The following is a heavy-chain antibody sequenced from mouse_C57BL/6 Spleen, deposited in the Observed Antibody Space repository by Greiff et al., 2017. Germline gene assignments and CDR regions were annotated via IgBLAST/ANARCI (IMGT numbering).Heavy chain of an antibody. V-gene: IGHV1-69*01. CDR1: GYTFTSYW. D-gene: IGHD2-1*01. CDR3: AGEWDVYYGNPGWFAY. CDR2: IDPSDSYT. Sequence: VQLQQPGAELVMPGASVKLSCKASGYTFTSYWMHWVKQRPGHGLEWIGEIDPSDSYTNYNQKFKGKSTLTVDKSSSTAYMQLSSLTSEDSADDDCAGEWDVYYGNPGWFAYWGQGTLVTVSA. J-gene: IGHJ3*01.